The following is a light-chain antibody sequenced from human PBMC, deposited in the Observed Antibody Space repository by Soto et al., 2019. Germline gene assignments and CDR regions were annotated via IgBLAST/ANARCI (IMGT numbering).Light chain of an antibody. V-gene: IGKV1-5*03. J-gene: IGKJ1*01. Sequence: DIQMTQSPSTLSASVGDRVTITCRASQSVSSWLAWYQQKPGKAPKLLIYKASSLQSGVPSRVRGSGSGTEFTLTISSLQADDFATYYCQQYKTYWTFGHGTKVEMK. CDR2: KAS. CDR1: QSVSSW. CDR3: QQYKTYWT.